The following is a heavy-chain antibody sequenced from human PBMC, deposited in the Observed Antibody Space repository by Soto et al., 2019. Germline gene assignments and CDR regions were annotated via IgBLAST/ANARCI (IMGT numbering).Heavy chain of an antibody. J-gene: IGHJ5*02. CDR3: ARLGGYYHSLDT. V-gene: IGHV4-59*08. CDR2: VYYTGTT. Sequence: PSETLSLTCTVSGGSINNYYWTWIRQPPGMGLEWIGYVYYTGTTSYNPSLKSRVTISIDGSENQISLKLSSVTAGDTAFYYCARLGGYYHSLDTWGQGTLVTVSS. D-gene: IGHD3-22*01. CDR1: GGSINNYY.